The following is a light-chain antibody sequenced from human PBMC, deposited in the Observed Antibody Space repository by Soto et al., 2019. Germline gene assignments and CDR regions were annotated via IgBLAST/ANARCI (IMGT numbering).Light chain of an antibody. CDR3: GTWDNSLSVYV. CDR1: RSNIGNYD. J-gene: IGLJ1*01. V-gene: IGLV1-51*02. CDR2: ENN. Sequence: QSVLTQPPSVSAAPGQKATISCSGSRSNIGNYDVSWYQQLPGAAPKLFIYENNKRPSGIPDRFSGSKSGTSATLGITGLQTGDEADYYCGTWDNSLSVYVFGTGTKDTVL.